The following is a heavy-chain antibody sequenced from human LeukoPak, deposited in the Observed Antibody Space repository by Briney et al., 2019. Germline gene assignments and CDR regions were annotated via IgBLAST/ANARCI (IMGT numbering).Heavy chain of an antibody. Sequence: GGSLRLSCAATGFTFSGHSMGWVRQAPGTGLEWVSHITSGGTVYYADSVKGRFTISRDNSKNTLYLEMNSLSPDDTAVYYCARGVEPLAANTLAYWGQGTLVTVSS. CDR2: ITSGGTV. CDR1: GFTFSGHS. D-gene: IGHD1-14*01. J-gene: IGHJ4*02. V-gene: IGHV3-48*01. CDR3: ARGVEPLAANTLAY.